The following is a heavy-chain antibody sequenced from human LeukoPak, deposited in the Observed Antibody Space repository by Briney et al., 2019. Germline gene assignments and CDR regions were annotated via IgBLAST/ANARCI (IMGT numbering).Heavy chain of an antibody. J-gene: IGHJ4*02. V-gene: IGHV3-21*01. Sequence: GGSLRLSCAASGFTFSSYSMNWVRQAPGKGLEWVSSISSSSSYIYYADSVKGRFTISRDNAKNSLYLQMNSLRAEDTAVYYCAREFVYCDSSGYYSNFDYWGQGTLVTVSS. CDR2: ISSSSSYI. D-gene: IGHD3-22*01. CDR1: GFTFSSYS. CDR3: AREFVYCDSSGYYSNFDY.